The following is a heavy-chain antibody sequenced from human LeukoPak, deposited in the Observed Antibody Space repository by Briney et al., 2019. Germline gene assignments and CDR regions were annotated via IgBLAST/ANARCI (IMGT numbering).Heavy chain of an antibody. Sequence: ASVNVSCKASGYTFTGYYMHWVRQAPGQGLEWMGWINPNSGGTNYARKFQGRVTMTRDTSISTAYMELSRLRSDDTAVYYCARVLCSGGSCYDAFDIWGQGTMVTVSS. V-gene: IGHV1-2*02. CDR1: GYTFTGYY. CDR2: INPNSGGT. J-gene: IGHJ3*02. CDR3: ARVLCSGGSCYDAFDI. D-gene: IGHD2-15*01.